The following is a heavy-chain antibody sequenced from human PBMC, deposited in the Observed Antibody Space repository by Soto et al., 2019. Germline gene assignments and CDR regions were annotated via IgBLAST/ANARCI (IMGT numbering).Heavy chain of an antibody. CDR1: EFTFSDYS. J-gene: IGHJ6*04. CDR2: ISFDGSHE. CDR3: AKDRSIHDSSTYYPKYYYGLDV. V-gene: IGHV3-30*18. Sequence: QVQLVESGGGVVQPGRSLRLSCAASEFTFSDYSMHWVRQAPGKGLEWVAVISFDGSHEYYADSVQGRITISRDNSKNSMYLQINSLRAEDTAVYYVAKDRSIHDSSTYYPKYYYGLDVWGEGTTVTVSS. D-gene: IGHD3-22*01.